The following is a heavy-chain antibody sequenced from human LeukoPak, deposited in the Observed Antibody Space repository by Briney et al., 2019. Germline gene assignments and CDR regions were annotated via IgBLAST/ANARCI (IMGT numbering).Heavy chain of an antibody. CDR2: IQQHGSET. V-gene: IGHV3-7*03. CDR1: GFIFSNYW. D-gene: IGHD3-10*01. J-gene: IGHJ6*03. CDR3: ASRGYYYYMDV. Sequence: PGGSLRLSCEGSGFIFSNYWMSWVRQAPGKGLEWVANIQQHGSETYYGDSVKGRFTISRDNAKNSLYLQMNSLRAEDTAVYYCASRGYYYYMDVWGKGTTVTVSS.